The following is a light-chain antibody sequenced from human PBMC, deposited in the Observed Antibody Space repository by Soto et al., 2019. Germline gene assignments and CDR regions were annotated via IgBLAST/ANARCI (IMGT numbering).Light chain of an antibody. J-gene: IGKJ2*01. CDR1: QSVSSSY. CDR3: QQYGSSPIT. CDR2: GAS. V-gene: IGKV3-20*01. Sequence: EIVLTQSPGTLSLSPGERATLSCRASQSVSSSYLAWYQQKPGQAPRLLIYGASSRATGIPDRFSGSWSGTDFTLTISRLEPEYFAVYYCQQYGSSPITFGQGTKLEIK.